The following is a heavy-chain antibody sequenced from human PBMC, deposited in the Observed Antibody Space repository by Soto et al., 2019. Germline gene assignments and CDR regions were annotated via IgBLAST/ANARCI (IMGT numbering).Heavy chain of an antibody. J-gene: IGHJ6*02. CDR3: AKVGATVVMGGMDV. Sequence: PGGSLRLSCAASGFTFSSYGMHWVRQAPGKGLEWVAVISYDGSNKYYADSVKGRFTISRDNSKNTLYLQMNSLRAEDTAVYYCAKVGATVVMGGMDVWGQGTTVTVSS. D-gene: IGHD1-26*01. CDR2: ISYDGSNK. V-gene: IGHV3-30*18. CDR1: GFTFSSYG.